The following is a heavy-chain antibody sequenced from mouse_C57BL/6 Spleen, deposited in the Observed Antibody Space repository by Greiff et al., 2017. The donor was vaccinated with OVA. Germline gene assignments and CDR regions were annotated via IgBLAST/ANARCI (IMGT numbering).Heavy chain of an antibody. D-gene: IGHD1-3*01. J-gene: IGHJ2*01. V-gene: IGHV5-4*01. CDR2: ISDGGSYT. CDR1: GFTFSSYA. CDR3: SGEGDNTEHYVDD. Sequence: DVKLVESGGGLVKPGGSLKLSCAASGFTFSSYAMSWVRQTPEKRLEWVATISDGGSYTYYPDNVKGRFTISRDNAKNNLYLQMSHLKSEDTAMYYCSGEGDNTEHYVDDWGQGTTLTVSS.